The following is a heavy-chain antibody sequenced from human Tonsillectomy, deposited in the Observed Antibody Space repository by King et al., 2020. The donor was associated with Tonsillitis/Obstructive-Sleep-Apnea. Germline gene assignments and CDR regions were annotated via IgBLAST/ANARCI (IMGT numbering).Heavy chain of an antibody. J-gene: IGHJ2*01. D-gene: IGHD2-2*01. CDR3: ARVYCTSTSCFYWYFDL. CDR1: DFTFSTYW. Sequence: VQLVESGGGLVQPGGSLRLSCAASDFTFSTYWMHWVRQVPEKGLVWVSRINSDGTSTTYADSVKGRFTISRDNAKNTVYLQMNSLRAEDTAVYYCARVYCTSTSCFYWYFDLWGRGTLVTVSP. CDR2: INSDGTST. V-gene: IGHV3-74*01.